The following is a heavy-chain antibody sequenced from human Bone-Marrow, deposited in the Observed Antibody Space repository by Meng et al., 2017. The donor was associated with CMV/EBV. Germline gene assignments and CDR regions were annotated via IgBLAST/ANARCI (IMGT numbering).Heavy chain of an antibody. CDR3: ARVRNTDGMDV. V-gene: IGHV1-8*03. J-gene: IGHJ6*02. CDR2: MNPNSGNT. CDR1: GYTFTSYD. Sequence: ASVKVSCKASGYTFTSYDINWVRQATGQGLEWMGWMNPNSGNTGYAQKFQGRVTITRNTSISTAYMELSSLRSEDTAVYYCARVRNTDGMDVWGQRTTVTVSS. D-gene: IGHD2-2*02.